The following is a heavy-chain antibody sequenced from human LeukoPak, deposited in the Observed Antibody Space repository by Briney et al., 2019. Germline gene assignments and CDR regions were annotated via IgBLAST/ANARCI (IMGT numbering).Heavy chain of an antibody. CDR3: ATGAGCGY. V-gene: IGHV3-7*03. D-gene: IGHD6-19*01. Sequence: GGSMRLACAASGFTFSSYWMTWVRQAPGKGLEWVANIKQDGSERNYGDSVKGRFTISRDNAKNSLYLQMNTLRDEDTAVYYCATGAGCGYWGQGTLVTVSS. CDR2: IKQDGSER. J-gene: IGHJ4*02. CDR1: GFTFSSYW.